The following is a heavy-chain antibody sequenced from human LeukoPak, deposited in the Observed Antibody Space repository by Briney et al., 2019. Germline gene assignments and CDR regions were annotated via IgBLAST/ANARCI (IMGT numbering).Heavy chain of an antibody. CDR3: AREYYDSSDYPRQHYFDY. V-gene: IGHV3-33*08. CDR1: GFTFRSYA. J-gene: IGHJ4*02. Sequence: GGSLRLSCGASGFTFRSYAMSWVRQAPGKGLEWVALIWYDGSYKYYADSVKGRFTISRDNSKNTLYLQMNSLRAEDTAVYYCAREYYDSSDYPRQHYFDYWGQGTLVTVSS. D-gene: IGHD3-22*01. CDR2: IWYDGSYK.